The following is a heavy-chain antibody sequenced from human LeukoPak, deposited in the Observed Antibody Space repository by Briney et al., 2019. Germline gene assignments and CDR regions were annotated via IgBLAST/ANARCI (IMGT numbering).Heavy chain of an antibody. CDR2: IYPGDSDT. V-gene: IGHV5-51*01. Sequence: GGSLKISFQGSGYSFTSYWIGWVRPMPGKGLAWMGIIYPGDSDTRYSPSFQRQVTISADKSISTAYLQWSSLKASDTAMYYCARQRFTTRAYAGNWFDPWGQGTLVTVSS. CDR1: GYSFTSYW. CDR3: ARQRFTTRAYAGNWFDP. D-gene: IGHD3-16*01. J-gene: IGHJ5*02.